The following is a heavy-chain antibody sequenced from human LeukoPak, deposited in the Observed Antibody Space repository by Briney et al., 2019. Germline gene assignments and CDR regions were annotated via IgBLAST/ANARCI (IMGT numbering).Heavy chain of an antibody. V-gene: IGHV3-23*01. J-gene: IGHJ4*02. D-gene: IGHD3-10*01. CDR3: AKGVAYYYGSGSYYTY. Sequence: PGGSLRLSCAASGFTFRNYGVSWVRQAPGKGLEWVSAISGSGGSTYYADSVKGRFTSSRDNSKNTLDLQMNSLRGEDTAVYYCAKGVAYYYGSGSYYTYWGQGTLVTVSS. CDR2: ISGSGGST. CDR1: GFTFRNYG.